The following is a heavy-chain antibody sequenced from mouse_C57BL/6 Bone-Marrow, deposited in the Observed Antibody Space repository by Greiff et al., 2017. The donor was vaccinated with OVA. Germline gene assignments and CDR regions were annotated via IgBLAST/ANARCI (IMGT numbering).Heavy chain of an antibody. Sequence: QVQLQQPGAELVRPGSSVKLSCKASGYTFTSYWMDWVKQRPGQGLEWIGNIYPSDSETHYNPKFKDKATLTVDQSSSTAYMQLSSLTSADSAVYYYATDYGNYGGFYFDYWGQGTTLTVSS. J-gene: IGHJ2*01. CDR3: ATDYGNYGGFYFDY. D-gene: IGHD2-1*01. CDR1: GYTFTSYW. CDR2: IYPSDSET. V-gene: IGHV1-61*01.